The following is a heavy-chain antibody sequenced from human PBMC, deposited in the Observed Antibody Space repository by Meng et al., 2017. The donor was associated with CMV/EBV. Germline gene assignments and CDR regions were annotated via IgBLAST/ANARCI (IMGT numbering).Heavy chain of an antibody. J-gene: IGHJ5*02. Sequence: QVQLVQAGAAVKKPGASVKVSCKASGYTFTSYHMHWVRQAPGQGLEWMGIINPSGGSTSYAQKFQGRVTMTRDTSTSTVYMELSSLRSEDTAVYYCAREEGIAARSDWFDPWGQGTLVTVSS. V-gene: IGHV1-46*01. CDR3: AREEGIAARSDWFDP. CDR2: INPSGGST. CDR1: GYTFTSYH. D-gene: IGHD6-6*01.